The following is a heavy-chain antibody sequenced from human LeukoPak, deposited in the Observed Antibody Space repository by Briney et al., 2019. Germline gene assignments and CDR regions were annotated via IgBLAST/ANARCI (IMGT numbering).Heavy chain of an antibody. J-gene: IGHJ4*02. D-gene: IGHD1-1*01. CDR2: LKSKTDGETS. V-gene: IGHV3-15*01. CDR1: GITFSDAW. CDR3: IANLDY. Sequence: TGVSLRLSCEASGITFSDAWMSWVRQVPGEGLEWIVLLKSKTDGETSDYAAPVKGRFTVSRTDAENTLFLQMDSLKIDDTAVYYCIANLDYGGQKTLVTVSS.